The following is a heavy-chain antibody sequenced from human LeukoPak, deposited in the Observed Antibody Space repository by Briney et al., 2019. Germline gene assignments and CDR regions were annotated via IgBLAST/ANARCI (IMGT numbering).Heavy chain of an antibody. CDR3: VRDSYGSSGYYYVSDY. J-gene: IGHJ4*02. Sequence: GGSLRLSCAGSGFTFSNAWMTWVRQAPGKGLEWVSYISYSSSAIYYADSVKGRFTISRDNAKNSLYLRMNSLRDEDTAVYYCVRDSYGSSGYYYVSDYWGQGTLVTVSS. CDR1: GFTFSNAW. CDR2: ISYSSSAI. V-gene: IGHV3-48*02. D-gene: IGHD3-22*01.